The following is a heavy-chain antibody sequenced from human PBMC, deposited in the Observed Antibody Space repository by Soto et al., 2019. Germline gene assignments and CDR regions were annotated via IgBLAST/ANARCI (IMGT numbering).Heavy chain of an antibody. D-gene: IGHD1-20*01. Sequence: GASVKVSCKASGYTFTSYDMHWVRQAPGQRLEWMGWMNAGNGNTKYSQKFQGRVTITRDTSASTAYMELSSLRSEDTAVYYCAREKITGILDYWGQGTLVTVS. CDR1: GYTFTSYD. J-gene: IGHJ4*02. CDR2: MNAGNGNT. V-gene: IGHV1-3*01. CDR3: AREKITGILDY.